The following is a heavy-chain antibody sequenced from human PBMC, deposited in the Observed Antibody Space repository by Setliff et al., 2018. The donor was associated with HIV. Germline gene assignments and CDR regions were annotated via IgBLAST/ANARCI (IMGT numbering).Heavy chain of an antibody. D-gene: IGHD3-3*01. CDR3: TTGSNSFWSGYSKH. J-gene: IGHJ4*02. CDR1: GLPFSYAW. CDR2: IEKKTNGGTR. Sequence: LTCVASGLPFSYAWLSWVRQXPGKGLEWVGRIEKKTNGGTRDYAAPVKGRFTISRDDSKNTLYLQMNSLKSEDTAIYYCTTGSNSFWSGYSKHWGQGALVTVSS. V-gene: IGHV3-15*04.